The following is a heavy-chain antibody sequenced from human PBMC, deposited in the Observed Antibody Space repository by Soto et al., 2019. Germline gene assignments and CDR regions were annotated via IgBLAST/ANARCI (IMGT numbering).Heavy chain of an antibody. J-gene: IGHJ5*02. CDR3: ARERRYDFWSGYGPDP. CDR1: GFTFSSYE. Sequence: HPGGSLRLSCAASGFTFSSYEMNWVRQAPGKGLEWVSYISSSGSTIYYADSVKGRFTISRDNAKNSLYLQMNSLRAEDTAVYYCARERRYDFWSGYGPDPWGQGTLVTVSS. D-gene: IGHD3-3*01. V-gene: IGHV3-48*03. CDR2: ISSSGSTI.